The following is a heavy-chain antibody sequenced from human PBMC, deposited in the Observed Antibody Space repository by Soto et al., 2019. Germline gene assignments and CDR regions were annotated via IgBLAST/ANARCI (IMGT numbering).Heavy chain of an antibody. CDR3: ARDYGGNGWFDP. CDR1: GGSISSYY. D-gene: IGHD4-17*01. V-gene: IGHV4-59*01. Sequence: SETLSLTCTVSGGSISSYYWSWIRQPPGKGLEWIGYIYYSGSTNYNPSLKSRVTISVDTSKNQFSLKLSSVTAADTAVYYCARDYGGNGWFDPWGQGTLVTVSS. CDR2: IYYSGST. J-gene: IGHJ5*02.